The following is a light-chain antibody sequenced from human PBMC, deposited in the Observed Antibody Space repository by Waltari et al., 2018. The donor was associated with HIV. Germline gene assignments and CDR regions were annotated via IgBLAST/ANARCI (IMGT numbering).Light chain of an antibody. CDR1: SSDF. Sequence: QSALTQPASVSGSPRQPITISCTGTSSDFVPRYQQYPGKAPKVMVYEVNKRPSGVSSRFSGSKSGNTASLTISGLQAGDEADYYCCTYGGSTTPVLFGGGTKLTVL. CDR2: EVN. CDR3: CTYGGSTTPVL. V-gene: IGLV2-23*02. J-gene: IGLJ2*01.